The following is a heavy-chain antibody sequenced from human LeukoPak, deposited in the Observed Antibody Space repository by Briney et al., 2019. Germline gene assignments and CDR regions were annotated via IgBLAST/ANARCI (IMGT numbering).Heavy chain of an antibody. Sequence: GGSLRLSCAASGFTFSSYAMHWVRQAPGKGLEWVAAFWHDGRNKFYAGSVKGRFTISRDNSKSTLDLQMSSLRVEDTAVYYCAREEPSKDGGFDIWGQGTMVTVSA. CDR2: FWHDGRNK. CDR3: AREEPSKDGGFDI. CDR1: GFTFSSYA. J-gene: IGHJ3*02. V-gene: IGHV3-33*01. D-gene: IGHD5-24*01.